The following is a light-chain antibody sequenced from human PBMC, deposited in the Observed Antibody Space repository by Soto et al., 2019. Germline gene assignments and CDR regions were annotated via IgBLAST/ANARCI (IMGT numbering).Light chain of an antibody. V-gene: IGKV1-27*01. CDR2: AAS. J-gene: IGKJ1*01. CDR1: QGIKKY. CDR3: QKYDTVPWA. Sequence: DIPMTQSPSSLSASLGDRVTITCRASQGIKKYVAWYQQKPGKVPKLLIYAASSLQSGVPSRFSGSGSGTDFTLTISSLQPEDVATYYCQKYDTVPWAFGQGTKVDLK.